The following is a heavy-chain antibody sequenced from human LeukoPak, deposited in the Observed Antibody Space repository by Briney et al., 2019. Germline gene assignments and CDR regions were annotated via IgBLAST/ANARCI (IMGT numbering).Heavy chain of an antibody. Sequence: SQTLSLTCAISGDSVSNNIATWNWVRQSPSRGLEWLGRTYYRSRWGNDYAISVKGRITINPDTSRSQFSLQLNSVTPEDTAVYYCVRDSDDYYWALDFWGQGTPVTVSS. J-gene: IGHJ4*02. CDR2: TYYRSRWGN. V-gene: IGHV6-1*01. CDR1: GDSVSNNIAT. D-gene: IGHD3-10*01. CDR3: VRDSDDYYWALDF.